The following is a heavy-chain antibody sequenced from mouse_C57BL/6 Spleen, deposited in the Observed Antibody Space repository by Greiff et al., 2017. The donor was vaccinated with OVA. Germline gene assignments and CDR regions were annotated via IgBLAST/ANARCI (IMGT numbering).Heavy chain of an antibody. Sequence: VQLQQSGAELVKPGASVKLSCKASGYTFTEYTIHWVKQRSGQGLEWIGWFYPGSGGIKSNEKFKNKATLTVDKSSSTVYMELSRLTAEDSAVYFCARHEDDSFFDYWGQGTTLTVSS. CDR3: ARHEDDSFFDY. V-gene: IGHV1-62-2*01. CDR1: GYTFTEYT. CDR2: FYPGSGGI. J-gene: IGHJ2*01.